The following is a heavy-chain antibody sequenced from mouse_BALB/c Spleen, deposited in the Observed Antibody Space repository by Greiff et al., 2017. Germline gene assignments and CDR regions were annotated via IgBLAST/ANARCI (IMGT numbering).Heavy chain of an antibody. Sequence: QVQLQQSGPGLVAPSQSLSITCTVSGFSLTDYGVSWIRQPPGKGLEWLGVIWGGGSTYYNSALKSRLSISKDNSKSQVFLKMNSLQTDDTAMYYCAKQGALLRGAMDYWGQGTSVTVSS. V-gene: IGHV2-6-5*01. CDR1: GFSLTDYG. CDR2: IWGGGST. CDR3: AKQGALLRGAMDY. J-gene: IGHJ4*01. D-gene: IGHD1-2*01.